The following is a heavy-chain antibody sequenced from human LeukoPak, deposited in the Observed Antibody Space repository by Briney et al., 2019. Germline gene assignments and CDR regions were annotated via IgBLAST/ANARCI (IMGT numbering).Heavy chain of an antibody. J-gene: IGHJ3*02. CDR3: ARHTRGLFAFDI. D-gene: IGHD3-10*01. Sequence: SETLSLTCTVSGGSISSYYWSWIRQPPGKGLEWIGYIYYSGSTNYNPSLKSRVTISVDTSKNQFSLKPSSVTAADTAVYYCARHTRGLFAFDIWGQGTMVTVSS. V-gene: IGHV4-59*01. CDR2: IYYSGST. CDR1: GGSISSYY.